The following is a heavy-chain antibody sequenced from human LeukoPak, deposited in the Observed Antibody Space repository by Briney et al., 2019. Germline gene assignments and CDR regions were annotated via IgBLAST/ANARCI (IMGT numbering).Heavy chain of an antibody. CDR3: ARLSGAPVRHPIYHFDY. CDR1: GYSISNDYY. Sequence: PSETLSLTCAVSGYSISNDYYWGWVRQPPGKGLEWIGNIYHSGSTYKNPSLKSRLTMSLDTSKNQFSLKLISVTAADTAMYYCARLSGAPVRHPIYHFDYWGQGTLDTVSS. V-gene: IGHV4-38-2*01. J-gene: IGHJ4*02. CDR2: IYHSGST. D-gene: IGHD2-2*02.